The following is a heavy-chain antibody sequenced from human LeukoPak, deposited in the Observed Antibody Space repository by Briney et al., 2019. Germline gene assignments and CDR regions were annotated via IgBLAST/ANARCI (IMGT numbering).Heavy chain of an antibody. D-gene: IGHD5-24*01. CDR3: ARGRNIEMTTMSGGSDY. V-gene: IGHV1-2*02. CDR2: LDPNSGDT. J-gene: IGHJ4*02. CDR1: GYTFTDYY. Sequence: GASVKVSCKASGYTFTDYYMHWVRQAPGQELEWMGWLDPNSGDTNYAQKFQGRVSMTRDTSISTAYMDLTDLRPDDTAVYYCARGRNIEMTTMSGGSDYWGQGTLVTVSS.